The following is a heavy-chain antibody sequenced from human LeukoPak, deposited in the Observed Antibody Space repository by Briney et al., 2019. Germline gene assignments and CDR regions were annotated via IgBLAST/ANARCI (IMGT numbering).Heavy chain of an antibody. CDR1: GFTFTSYA. D-gene: IGHD4-17*01. CDR3: AKDISVTTGEGNY. Sequence: GGSLRLSCAASGFTFTSYAMSWVRQAPGKGLEWVSAITGSGDTTYYAASVKGRFTISRDNSKNTLYLQMSSLRAEDTAVYYCAKDISVTTGEGNYWGQGTLVTVSS. V-gene: IGHV3-23*01. CDR2: ITGSGDTT. J-gene: IGHJ4*02.